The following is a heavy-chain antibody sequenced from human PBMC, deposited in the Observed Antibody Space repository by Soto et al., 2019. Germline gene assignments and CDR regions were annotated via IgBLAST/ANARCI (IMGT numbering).Heavy chain of an antibody. Sequence: SETLSLTCAVYGGSFSGYGWSWIRQPPGKGLEWIGEINHSGSTNYNPSLKSRVTISVDTSKNQFSLKLSSVTAADTAVYYCAREGWNYYYYYMDVWGKGTTVTVSS. V-gene: IGHV4-34*01. CDR3: AREGWNYYYYYMDV. CDR2: INHSGST. J-gene: IGHJ6*03. D-gene: IGHD6-19*01. CDR1: GGSFSGYG.